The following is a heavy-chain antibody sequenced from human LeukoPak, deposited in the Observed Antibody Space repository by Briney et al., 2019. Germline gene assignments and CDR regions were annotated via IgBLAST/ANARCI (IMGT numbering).Heavy chain of an antibody. CDR3: ARSYYTMDV. CDR1: GYTFTSYG. Sequence: ASVKVSCKASGYTFTSYGITWLRQAPGQRLEWMAWINAGNGNTKYSQKFQGRVTITRDTSASTAYMELSSLRSEDTAVYYCARSYYTMDVWGQGTTVTVSS. J-gene: IGHJ6*02. V-gene: IGHV1-3*01. CDR2: INAGNGNT.